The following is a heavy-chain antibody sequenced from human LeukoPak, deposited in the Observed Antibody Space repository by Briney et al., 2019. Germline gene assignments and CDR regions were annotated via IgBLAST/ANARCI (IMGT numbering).Heavy chain of an antibody. J-gene: IGHJ3*02. V-gene: IGHV4-59*01. CDR3: ARAQGIFGVVTHGDAFDI. CDR2: IYYSGST. Sequence: PSETLSLTCTVSGGSISSYYWSWIRQPPGKGLEWIGYIYYSGSTNYNPSLKSRVTISVDTSKNQFSLKLSSVTAADTAVYYCARAQGIFGVVTHGDAFDIWGQGTMVTVSS. CDR1: GGSISSYY. D-gene: IGHD3-3*01.